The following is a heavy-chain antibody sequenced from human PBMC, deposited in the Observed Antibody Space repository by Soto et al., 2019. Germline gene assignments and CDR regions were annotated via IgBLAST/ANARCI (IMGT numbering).Heavy chain of an antibody. V-gene: IGHV3-30*18. J-gene: IGHJ4*02. CDR3: AKGYYYGSGSYPGYFDY. CDR2: ISYDGSNK. Sequence: SGGSLRLSCAASGFTFSSYGMHWVRQAPGKGLEWVAVISYDGSNKYYADSVKGRFTISRDNSKNTLYLQMNSLRAEDTAVYYCAKGYYYGSGSYPGYFDYWGQGTLVTVSS. CDR1: GFTFSSYG. D-gene: IGHD3-10*01.